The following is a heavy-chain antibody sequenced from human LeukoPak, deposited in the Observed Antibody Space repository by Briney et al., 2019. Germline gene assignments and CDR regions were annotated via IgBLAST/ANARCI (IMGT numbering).Heavy chain of an antibody. CDR3: ARQGSSSWLTYFDY. J-gene: IGHJ4*02. Sequence: GESLKISCKGSGYSFSNYWIAWVRQMPGKGLEWMGIIHPGDSVTRYSPSFQGQVTTSADKSISTAYLQWSSLKASDTAMYYCARQGSSSWLTYFDYWGQGTLVTVSS. D-gene: IGHD6-13*01. V-gene: IGHV5-51*01. CDR1: GYSFSNYW. CDR2: IHPGDSVT.